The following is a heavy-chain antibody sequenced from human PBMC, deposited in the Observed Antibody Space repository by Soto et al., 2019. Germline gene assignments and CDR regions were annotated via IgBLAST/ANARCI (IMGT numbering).Heavy chain of an antibody. Sequence: LXLSCAVSGFCFNKYGINWVRQPPGKGLEWVSSVSKSDYTYYSDSVRGRFTISRDNAKNSVSLQMNSLRAEDTAVYYCAREDSIIIPAVSDFWGQGTLVTVSS. D-gene: IGHD2-2*01. V-gene: IGHV3-21*01. CDR1: GFCFNKYG. CDR2: VSKSDYT. J-gene: IGHJ4*02. CDR3: AREDSIIIPAVSDF.